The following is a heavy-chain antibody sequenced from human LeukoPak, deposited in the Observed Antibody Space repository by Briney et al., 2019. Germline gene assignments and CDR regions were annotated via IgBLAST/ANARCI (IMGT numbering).Heavy chain of an antibody. Sequence: GGSLRLSCAASGFTFSSYAMHWVRQAPGKGLEYVSAISSNGGSTYYANSVKGRFTISRDNSKNTLYLRMGSLRAEDMAVYYCARTLLGDGGNSGDLDYWGQGTLVTVSS. V-gene: IGHV3-64*01. CDR1: GFTFSSYA. CDR3: ARTLLGDGGNSGDLDY. D-gene: IGHD4-23*01. CDR2: ISSNGGST. J-gene: IGHJ4*02.